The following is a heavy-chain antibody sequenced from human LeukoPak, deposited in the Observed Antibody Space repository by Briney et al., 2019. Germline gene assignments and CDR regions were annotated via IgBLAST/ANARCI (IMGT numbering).Heavy chain of an antibody. Sequence: PSETLSLTCTVSGGSISSSTYYWDWIRQPPGKGLEWIGAIYYRGSTYYNPSLKSRVPISVDTSKFKFSLKVNSVTAADTAVYYCARGYSSGWYFLGSSVWDYWGQGTLVTVSS. CDR2: IYYRGST. J-gene: IGHJ4*02. V-gene: IGHV4-39*01. CDR1: GGSISSSTYY. CDR3: ARGYSSGWYFLGSSVWDY. D-gene: IGHD6-19*01.